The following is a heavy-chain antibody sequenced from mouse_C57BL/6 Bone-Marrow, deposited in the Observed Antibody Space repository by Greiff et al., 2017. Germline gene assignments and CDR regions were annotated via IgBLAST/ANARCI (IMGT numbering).Heavy chain of an antibody. Sequence: QVHVKQPGAELVKPGASVKLSCKASGYTFTSYWMHWVKQRPGRGLEWIGRIDPTRGGPKYNEKFKSKATLTVDKPSSTAYMQLSSLTSEDSAVYVGARGLLRSWFADWGQGTLVTVSA. D-gene: IGHD2-3*01. CDR2: IDPTRGGP. J-gene: IGHJ3*01. CDR3: ARGLLRSWFAD. V-gene: IGHV1-72*01. CDR1: GYTFTSYW.